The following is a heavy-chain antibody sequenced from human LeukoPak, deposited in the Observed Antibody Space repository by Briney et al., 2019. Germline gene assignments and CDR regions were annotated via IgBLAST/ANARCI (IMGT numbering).Heavy chain of an antibody. CDR3: ARRPWCSGDDCYFYDGFDV. CDR2: IYYTGTP. V-gene: IGHV4-39*01. D-gene: IGHD2-15*01. Sequence: SETLSLTCSVSGGSISDSTSYWGWIRQPPGKGLEWIGCIYYTGTPYYNPSLKSRVSLSVDTSGNQFSLGLSSVTAADTAVYYCARRPWCSGDDCYFYDGFDVWGQGTMVTVSS. J-gene: IGHJ3*01. CDR1: GGSISDSTSY.